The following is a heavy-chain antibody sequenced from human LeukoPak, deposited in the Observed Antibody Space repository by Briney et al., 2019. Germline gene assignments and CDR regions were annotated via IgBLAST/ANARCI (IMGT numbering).Heavy chain of an antibody. Sequence: GGSLRLSCAASGFTFSGYAMHWVRQAPGQGLEWLAEISYDGNNKYYADSVKGRFTISRDNSKNTLYLQMSSLRVEDTAVYYCARNDRGAFDIWGQGTMVTVSS. V-gene: IGHV3-30*14. CDR2: ISYDGNNK. D-gene: IGHD3-22*01. CDR1: GFTFSGYA. J-gene: IGHJ3*02. CDR3: ARNDRGAFDI.